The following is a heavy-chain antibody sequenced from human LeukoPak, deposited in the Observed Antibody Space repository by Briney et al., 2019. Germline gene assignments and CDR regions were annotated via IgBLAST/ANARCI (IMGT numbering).Heavy chain of an antibody. J-gene: IGHJ6*03. D-gene: IGHD3-10*01. Sequence: GASVKVSCKASGYTFTGYYMHWVRQAPGQGLEWMGRINPNSGGTNYAQKFQGRVTMTRDTSISTAYMELSRLRSDDTAVYYRARDKGDYYYYYYYMDVWGKGTTVTVSS. CDR2: INPNSGGT. CDR1: GYTFTGYY. V-gene: IGHV1-2*06. CDR3: ARDKGDYYYYYYYMDV.